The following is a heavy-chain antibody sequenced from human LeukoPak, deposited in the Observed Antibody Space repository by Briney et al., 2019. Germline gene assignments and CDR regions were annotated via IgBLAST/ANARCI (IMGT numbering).Heavy chain of an antibody. V-gene: IGHV4-34*01. CDR3: ARGQYCSTTTCYSARRYFDF. J-gene: IGHJ4*02. CDR1: GGAFSNYF. D-gene: IGHD2-2*01. Sequence: PSETLSLTCAVSGGAFSNYFWTWIRQPPGKGLEWIAEINDSGSTNSNSSLRNRVAISLDTSKNQFSLRLTSVTAADTAVYYCARGQYCSTTTCYSARRYFDFWGQGTLVTVSS. CDR2: INDSGST.